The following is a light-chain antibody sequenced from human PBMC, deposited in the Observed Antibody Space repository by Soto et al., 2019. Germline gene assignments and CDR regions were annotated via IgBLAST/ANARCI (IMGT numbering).Light chain of an antibody. V-gene: IGKV3-20*01. CDR1: QSVSSSY. CDR3: QQYNDWPTWT. Sequence: EIVLTQSPGTLSLSPGERATLSCRASQSVSSSYLVWYQQKPGQAPRLLIYGASSRATGVPDRFSGSGSGTDFTLTISRLEPEDFAVYYCQQYNDWPTWTFGQGSKVEVK. CDR2: GAS. J-gene: IGKJ1*01.